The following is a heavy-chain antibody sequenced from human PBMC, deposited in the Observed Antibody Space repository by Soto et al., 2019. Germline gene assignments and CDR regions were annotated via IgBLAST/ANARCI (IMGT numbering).Heavy chain of an antibody. Sequence: EVQLVESGGGLVKPGGSLRLSCAASGFTFSSYSMNWVRQAPGKGLEWVSSISSSSSYIYYADSVKGRFTISRDNAKNSLCLQMNSLRDEDTAVYYCARGIVYYDFWSGYYAFDYWGQGTLVTVSS. CDR1: GFTFSSYS. V-gene: IGHV3-21*01. CDR3: ARGIVYYDFWSGYYAFDY. CDR2: ISSSSSYI. D-gene: IGHD3-3*01. J-gene: IGHJ4*02.